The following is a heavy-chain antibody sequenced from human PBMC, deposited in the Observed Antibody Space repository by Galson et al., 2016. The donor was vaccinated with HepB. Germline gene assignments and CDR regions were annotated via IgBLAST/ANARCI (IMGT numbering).Heavy chain of an antibody. CDR2: IIPDLGFT. CDR1: GGTLSYV. J-gene: IGHJ4*02. Sequence: SVKVSCKASGGTLSYVVSWVRQAPGQGLEWMGRIIPDLGFTNYAQKFQGRLTITAGKSSRTAYMELRTLRFEDTAVYYCARDLREYSEYERAAFWGQGTLVTVSS. V-gene: IGHV1-69*04. CDR3: ARDLREYSEYERAAF. D-gene: IGHD5-12*01.